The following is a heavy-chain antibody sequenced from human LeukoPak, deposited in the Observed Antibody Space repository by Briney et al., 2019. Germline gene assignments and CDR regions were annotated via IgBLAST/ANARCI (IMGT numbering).Heavy chain of an antibody. V-gene: IGHV3-30*19. CDR2: ISYDGSNK. CDR1: GFTFSSYG. J-gene: IGHJ6*03. CDR3: AREAFITIFGVVQRSAYYMDV. D-gene: IGHD3-3*01. Sequence: GGSLRLSCAASGFTFSSYGMHWVRQAPGKGLEWVAVISYDGSNKYYADSVKGRFTISRDNSKNTLYLQMNSLRAEDTAVYYCAREAFITIFGVVQRSAYYMDVWGKGTTVTVSS.